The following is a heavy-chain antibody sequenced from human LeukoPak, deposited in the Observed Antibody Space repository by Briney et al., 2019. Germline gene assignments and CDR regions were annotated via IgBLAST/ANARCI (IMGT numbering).Heavy chain of an antibody. CDR2: IPNSVST. Sequence: SETLSLTCTASGASISSYYWSWIRQPPGKGLEWIAFIPNSVSTNYNPSLKSRVTISLDTSRKQLSLRLSSVIAADTAVYYCVATERWLQWDYWGQGTLVTVSS. CDR1: GASISSYY. CDR3: VATERWLQWDY. J-gene: IGHJ4*02. D-gene: IGHD5-24*01. V-gene: IGHV4-4*08.